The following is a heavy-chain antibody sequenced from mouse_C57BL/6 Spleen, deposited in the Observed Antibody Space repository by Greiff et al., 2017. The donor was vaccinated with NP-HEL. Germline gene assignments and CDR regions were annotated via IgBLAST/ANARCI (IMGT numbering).Heavy chain of an antibody. Sequence: VQLQQPGTELVKPGASVKLSCKASGYTFTSYWMHWVKQRPGQGLEWIGNINPSNGGTNYNEKLKSKATLTVDKSSSTAYMQLSSLTSEDSAVYYCARGTLTSYWYFDVWGTGTTVTVSS. CDR3: ARGTLTSYWYFDV. D-gene: IGHD3-3*01. V-gene: IGHV1-53*01. CDR2: INPSNGGT. J-gene: IGHJ1*03. CDR1: GYTFTSYW.